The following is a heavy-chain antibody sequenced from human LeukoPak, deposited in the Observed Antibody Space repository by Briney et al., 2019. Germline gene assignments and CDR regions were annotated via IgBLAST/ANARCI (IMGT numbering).Heavy chain of an antibody. V-gene: IGHV4-39*07. CDR3: ARFYYYDSSGYYYYFDY. CDR1: GGSISSSSYY. D-gene: IGHD3-22*01. CDR2: IYHSGST. Sequence: SETLSLTCTVSGGSISSSSYYWGWIRQPPGKGLEWIGSIYHSGSTYYNPSLKSRVTISVDTSKNQFSLKLSSVTAADTAVYYCARFYYYDSSGYYYYFDYWGQGTLVTVSS. J-gene: IGHJ4*02.